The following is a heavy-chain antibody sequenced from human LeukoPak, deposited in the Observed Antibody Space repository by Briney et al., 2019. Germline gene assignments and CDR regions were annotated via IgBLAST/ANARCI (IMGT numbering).Heavy chain of an antibody. J-gene: IGHJ4*02. CDR3: GREGGSLKYIDY. D-gene: IGHD3-16*01. V-gene: IGHV1-46*04. Sequence: ASVEVSCKASGNTLTSYYVHWVRQAPGQGLEWMGVIDPSGGRTWYAQKLQGRGTMTRDTSTVYMELSSLRSEDTAVYYCGREGGSLKYIDYWGQGTLVTVSS. CDR1: GNTLTSYY. CDR2: IDPSGGRT.